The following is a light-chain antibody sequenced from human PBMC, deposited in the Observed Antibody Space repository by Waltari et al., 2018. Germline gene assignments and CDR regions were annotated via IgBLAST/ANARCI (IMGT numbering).Light chain of an antibody. CDR3: LLSYSGARV. CDR2: DTS. V-gene: IGLV7-46*01. J-gene: IGLJ1*01. Sequence: QAVVTQEPSLPVSPGGTVPPTCGSSTGSVPTGHSPYWCQQKPGQAPRTPIYDTSNKHSWTPARFSGSLLGDKAALTLSGAQPEDEAEYYCLLSYSGARVFGAGTKVTVL. CDR1: TGSVPTGHS.